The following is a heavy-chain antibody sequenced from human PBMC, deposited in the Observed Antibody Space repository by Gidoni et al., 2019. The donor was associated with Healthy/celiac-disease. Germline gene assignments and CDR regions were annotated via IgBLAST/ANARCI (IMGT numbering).Heavy chain of an antibody. CDR2: IYYSGST. V-gene: IGHV4-39*01. CDR3: ARRYYDSSGYSPTGYFDL. D-gene: IGHD3-22*01. J-gene: IGHJ2*01. CDR1: GGSISSSCYY. Sequence: QLQLQESGPGLVQPSETLSLTCTVSGGSISSSCYYWGWSRQPPGKGLEWIGSIYYSGSTYDNPSRKSRVTISVDTSKNQFSLKLSAVTAADTAVYYCARRYYDSSGYSPTGYFDLWGRGTLVTVSS.